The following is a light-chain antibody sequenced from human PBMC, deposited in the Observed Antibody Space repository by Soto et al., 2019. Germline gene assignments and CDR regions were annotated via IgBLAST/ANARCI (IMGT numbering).Light chain of an antibody. Sequence: QSALTKPASVSGSPGQSIAISCTGTSSDVGGYKYVSWYQQHPGKAPKLMIYEVSNRPSGVSDRFSGSKSGNTASLTISGLQAEDEADYYCSSYTSTVPYVFGTGTKLTVL. CDR2: EVS. J-gene: IGLJ1*01. CDR1: SSDVGGYKY. CDR3: SSYTSTVPYV. V-gene: IGLV2-14*01.